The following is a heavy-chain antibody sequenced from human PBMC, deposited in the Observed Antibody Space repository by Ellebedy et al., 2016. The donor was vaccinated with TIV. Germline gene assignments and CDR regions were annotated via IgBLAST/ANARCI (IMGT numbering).Heavy chain of an antibody. CDR2: INQDGSEI. D-gene: IGHD3-10*01. J-gene: IGHJ4*02. CDR3: ARGDVVYYYGSGSYSNYFDY. V-gene: IGHV3-7*03. Sequence: GESLMISCAASGFTFSSYWMSWVCQAPGKGLEWVANINQDGSEIYYVDSVKGRFTISRDHAKNSLCLQMNSLRAEDTAVYYCARGDVVYYYGSGSYSNYFDYWGLGTLVTVSS. CDR1: GFTFSSYW.